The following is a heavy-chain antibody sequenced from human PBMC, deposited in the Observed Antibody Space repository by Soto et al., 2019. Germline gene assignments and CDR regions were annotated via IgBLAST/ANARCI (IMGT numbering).Heavy chain of an antibody. J-gene: IGHJ6*02. CDR2: IYYSGST. D-gene: IGHD6-6*01. CDR3: ARGEGKEWVIAARPYYYYGMDV. V-gene: IGHV4-61*01. CDR1: GGSVSSGSYY. Sequence: SQTLSLTCTVSGGSVSSGSYYWSWIRQPPGKGLEWIGYIYYSGSTNYNPSLKSRVTIAVDTSKNQCSLKLSSVTAADTAVYYCARGEGKEWVIAARPYYYYGMDVWGQGTTVTVSS.